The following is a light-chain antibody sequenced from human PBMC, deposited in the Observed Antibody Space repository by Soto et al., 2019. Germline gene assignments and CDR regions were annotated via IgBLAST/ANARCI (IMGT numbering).Light chain of an antibody. J-gene: IGKJ5*01. CDR2: DAY. V-gene: IGKV3-11*01. CDR3: QQRHMWPIT. Sequence: IVMTQSPATLSVSPGQRATLSCRASQSIRNNLAWYQQKPGQAPRIIIYDAYNRATGIPPRFSGSGSGTDFTLTISSLEPEDSAVYYCQQRHMWPITFGQGTRLEIK. CDR1: QSIRNN.